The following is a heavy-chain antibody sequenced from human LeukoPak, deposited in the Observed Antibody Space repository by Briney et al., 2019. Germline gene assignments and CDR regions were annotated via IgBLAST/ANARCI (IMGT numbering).Heavy chain of an antibody. CDR2: ISLRGLT. CDR3: SRESGPFSPFGF. CDR1: GGSISGTNW. J-gene: IGHJ4*02. D-gene: IGHD1-26*01. V-gene: IGHV4-4*02. Sequence: PSGTLSVTCGVSGGSISGTNWWSWVRQPPGQGLEWIGEISLRGLTNYNPSLQSRLTMSLDESKNQVSLNLTSVTAADTAVYYCSRESGPFSPFGFWGQGTLVSVHS.